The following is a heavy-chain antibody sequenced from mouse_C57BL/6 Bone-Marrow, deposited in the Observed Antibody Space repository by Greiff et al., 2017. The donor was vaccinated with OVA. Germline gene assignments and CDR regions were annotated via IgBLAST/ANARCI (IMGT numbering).Heavy chain of an antibody. V-gene: IGHV1-66*01. CDR1: GYSFTSYY. CDR3: AIGGYFWYFDV. CDR2: IYPGSGNT. Sequence: VQLQESGPELVKPGASVKISCKASGYSFTSYYIHWVKQRPGQGLEWIGWIYPGSGNTKYNEKFKGKATLTADTSSSTAYMQLSSLTSEDSAVYYCAIGGYFWYFDVWGTGTTVTVSS. D-gene: IGHD2-3*01. J-gene: IGHJ1*03.